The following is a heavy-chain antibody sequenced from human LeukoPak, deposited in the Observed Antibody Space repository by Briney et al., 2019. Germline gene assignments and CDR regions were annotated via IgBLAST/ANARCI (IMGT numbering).Heavy chain of an antibody. CDR3: AKEPRRDGYNYLDY. CDR2: ISYDGSNK. CDR1: GFTSSSYG. Sequence: GRSLRLSCAASGFTSSSYGMHWVRQAPGKGLEWVAVISYDGSNKYYADSVKGRFTISRDNSKNTLYLQMNSLRAEDTAVYYCAKEPRRDGYNYLDYWGQGTLVTVSS. D-gene: IGHD5-24*01. V-gene: IGHV3-30*18. J-gene: IGHJ4*02.